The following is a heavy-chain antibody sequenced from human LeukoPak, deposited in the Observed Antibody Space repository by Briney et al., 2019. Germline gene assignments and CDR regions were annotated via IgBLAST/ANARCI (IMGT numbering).Heavy chain of an antibody. D-gene: IGHD3-3*01. CDR1: GYTFTSYD. J-gene: IGHJ5*02. CDR3: ARGRPWPLVLRFLEWPRQSQSNWFDP. CDR2: MNPNSGNT. Sequence: ASVKVSCKASGYTFTSYDINWVRQAPGQGLEWMGWMNPNSGNTGYAQKFQGRVTMTRNTSISTAYMELSSLRSEDTAVYYCARGRPWPLVLRFLEWPRQSQSNWFDPWGQGTLVTVSS. V-gene: IGHV1-8*01.